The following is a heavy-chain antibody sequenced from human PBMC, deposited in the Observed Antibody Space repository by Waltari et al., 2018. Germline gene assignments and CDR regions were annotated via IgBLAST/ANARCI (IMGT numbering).Heavy chain of an antibody. CDR2: ISWNSGSI. Sequence: EVQLVESGGGLVQPGRSLRLSCAASGFTFDDYAMHWVRQAPGKGLEGGSGISWNSGSIGYADSVKGRFTSSRDNAKNSLYLQMNSLRAEDTALYYCAKGDFWSGPKYNWFDPWGQGTLVTVSS. V-gene: IGHV3-9*01. J-gene: IGHJ5*02. D-gene: IGHD3-3*01. CDR3: AKGDFWSGPKYNWFDP. CDR1: GFTFDDYA.